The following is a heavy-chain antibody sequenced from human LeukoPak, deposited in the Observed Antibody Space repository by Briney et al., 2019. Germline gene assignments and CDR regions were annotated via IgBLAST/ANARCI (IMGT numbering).Heavy chain of an antibody. CDR1: GYTFTGYY. V-gene: IGHV1-2*02. Sequence: VASVTVSCKASGYTFTGYYMHWVRQAPGQGLEWMGWINPNSGGTNYAQKFQGRVTMTRDTSISTAYMELSRLRSDDTAVYYCARDSSSYVGFDPWGQGTLVTVSS. D-gene: IGHD6-6*01. J-gene: IGHJ5*02. CDR3: ARDSSSYVGFDP. CDR2: INPNSGGT.